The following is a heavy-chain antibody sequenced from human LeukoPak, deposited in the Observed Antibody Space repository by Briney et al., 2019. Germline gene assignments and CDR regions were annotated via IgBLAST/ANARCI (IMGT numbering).Heavy chain of an antibody. Sequence: GGSLRLSCAASGFTFSSYWMSWVRQAPGKGLEWVANIKQDGSEKYYVDSVKGRFTISRDSAKNSLYLQMNSLRAEDTAVYYCARDQGYCSGGSCYHAGYYGMDVWGQGTTVTVSS. CDR3: ARDQGYCSGGSCYHAGYYGMDV. D-gene: IGHD2-15*01. CDR1: GFTFSSYW. CDR2: IKQDGSEK. V-gene: IGHV3-7*01. J-gene: IGHJ6*02.